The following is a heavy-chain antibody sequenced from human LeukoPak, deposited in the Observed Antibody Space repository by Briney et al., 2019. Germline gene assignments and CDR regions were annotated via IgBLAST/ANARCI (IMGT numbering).Heavy chain of an antibody. D-gene: IGHD3-22*01. CDR1: EYSFTNYW. CDR3: VRHKSLWVDSSGYYYESYYYGMDV. V-gene: IGHV5-51*01. Sequence: GSSLKISSTGSEYSFTNYWICWGRQMPGKVVEWMGIIYHGGSDTKYNPSFQSHVTISADTSITTSYLQRSTLNAAATAMYYCVRHKSLWVDSSGYYYESYYYGMDVWGQGTTVTVSS. J-gene: IGHJ6*02. CDR2: IYHGGSDT.